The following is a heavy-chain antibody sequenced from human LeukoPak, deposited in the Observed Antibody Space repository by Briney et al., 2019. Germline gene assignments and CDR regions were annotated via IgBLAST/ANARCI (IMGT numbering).Heavy chain of an antibody. CDR2: ISSSSSYI. Sequence: PGGSLRLSCAASGFTFSSYNMNWVRQAPGKGLEWVSSISSSSSYIYYADSVKGRFTISRDNAKNSLYLQMNSLRAEDTAVYYCARDPSSSSWEDYYYGMDVWGQGTTVTVSS. J-gene: IGHJ6*02. V-gene: IGHV3-21*01. D-gene: IGHD6-6*01. CDR3: ARDPSSSSWEDYYYGMDV. CDR1: GFTFSSYN.